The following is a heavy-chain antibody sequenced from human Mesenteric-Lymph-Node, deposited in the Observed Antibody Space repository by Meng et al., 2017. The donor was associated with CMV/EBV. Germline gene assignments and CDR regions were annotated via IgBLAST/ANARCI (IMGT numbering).Heavy chain of an antibody. CDR1: GFTFNEFA. J-gene: IGHJ4*02. D-gene: IGHD2-8*01. Sequence: GESLKISCGASGFTFNEFAMNWVRQAPGKGLEWVSVINGDGDSTHYADSVQGRLTISRDNSRNTLYLQMDSLRAEDTAIYYCAREARSHCTNGVCYLDYWGQGTLVTVSS. CDR2: INGDGDST. CDR3: AREARSHCTNGVCYLDY. V-gene: IGHV3-23*01.